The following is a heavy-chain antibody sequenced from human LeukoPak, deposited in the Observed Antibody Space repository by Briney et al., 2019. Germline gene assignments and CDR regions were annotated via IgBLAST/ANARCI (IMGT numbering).Heavy chain of an antibody. CDR1: GGSISSYY. Sequence: SETLSLTCTVSGGSISSYYWSWIRHHPGRGLEWIGYIYYSGSTNYNPSTKSRVTISVDTSKNQFSLKLSSVTAADTAVYYCARVPPYSSSTWSPDYWGQGTLVTVSS. CDR2: IYYSGST. V-gene: IGHV4-59*01. J-gene: IGHJ4*02. D-gene: IGHD6-6*01. CDR3: ARVPPYSSSTWSPDY.